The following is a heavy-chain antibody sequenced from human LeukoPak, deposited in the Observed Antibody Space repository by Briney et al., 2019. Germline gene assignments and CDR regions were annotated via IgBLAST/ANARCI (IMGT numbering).Heavy chain of an antibody. Sequence: SVKVTCKASGGTFSSYAISWVRQAPGQGLEWMGGIIPIFGTANYAQKFQGRVTITADESTSTAYMELSSLRSEDTAVYYCARDLDEYSSSFGPPDLSNLAFDIWGQGTMVTVSS. J-gene: IGHJ3*02. CDR3: ARDLDEYSSSFGPPDLSNLAFDI. D-gene: IGHD6-6*01. CDR1: GGTFSSYA. V-gene: IGHV1-69*01. CDR2: IIPIFGTA.